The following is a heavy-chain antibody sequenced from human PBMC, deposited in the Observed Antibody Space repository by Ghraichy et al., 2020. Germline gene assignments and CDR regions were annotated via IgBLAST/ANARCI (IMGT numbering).Heavy chain of an antibody. CDR3: ARSSGYDRYYYYAMDV. V-gene: IGHV3-74*01. Sequence: GGSLRLSCAASGFTFSTYWMHWVRQAPGKGLVWVSRINSDGSSTTYADSVRGRFTISRDNAKNSLFLQMNSLRAEDTAVYYCARSSGYDRYYYYAMDVWGQGTTVTVSS. CDR2: INSDGSST. J-gene: IGHJ6*02. CDR1: GFTFSTYW. D-gene: IGHD5-12*01.